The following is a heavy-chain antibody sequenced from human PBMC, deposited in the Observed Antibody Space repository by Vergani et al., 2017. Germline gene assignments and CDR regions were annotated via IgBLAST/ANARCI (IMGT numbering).Heavy chain of an antibody. V-gene: IGHV1-46*01. D-gene: IGHD1-26*01. J-gene: IGHJ4*02. CDR2: INPSGGST. CDR1: GYTFTSYY. CDR3: AREKYKGELLAALFDY. Sequence: QVQLVQSGAEVKKPGASVKVSCKASGYTFTSYYMHWVRQAPGQGLEWMGIINPSGGSTSYAQKFQGRVTMTRDTSTSTVYMELSSLRSEDTAVYYCAREKYKGELLAALFDYWGQGTLVTVSS.